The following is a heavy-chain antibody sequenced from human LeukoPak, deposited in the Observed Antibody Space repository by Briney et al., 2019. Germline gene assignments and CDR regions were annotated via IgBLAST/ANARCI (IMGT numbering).Heavy chain of an antibody. CDR1: GFTDSSNY. CDR2: IYSGGST. V-gene: IGHV3-53*01. Sequence: GGSLRLXCAASGFTDSSNYMSWVRRAPGKGLEWVSVIYSGGSTYYADSVKGRFTISRDNSKNTLYLQMNSLRAEDTAVYYCARVQMTTVTTRLFYYYYYYMDVWGKGTTVTVSS. CDR3: ARVQMTTVTTRLFYYYYYYMDV. J-gene: IGHJ6*03. D-gene: IGHD4-17*01.